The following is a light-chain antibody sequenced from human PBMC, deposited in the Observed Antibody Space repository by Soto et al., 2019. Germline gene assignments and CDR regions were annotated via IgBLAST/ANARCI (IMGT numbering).Light chain of an antibody. J-gene: IGKJ2*01. CDR1: QSISDF. V-gene: IGKV3-20*01. CDR3: QQYDNSPLIYT. Sequence: EIVLTQSPGTLSLPPGERATLYCRASQSISDFIAWHQQKPGQAPRLLIYGASNRATGIPDRFSGSGSGTEFTLTISRLEPEDFAVYYCQQYDNSPLIYTFGQGTKLEIK. CDR2: GAS.